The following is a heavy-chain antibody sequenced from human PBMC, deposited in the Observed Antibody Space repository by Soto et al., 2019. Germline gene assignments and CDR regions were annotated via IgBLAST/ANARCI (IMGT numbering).Heavy chain of an antibody. CDR1: GFTFNHYA. V-gene: IGHV3-23*01. CDR2: IDGSGDIS. Sequence: EVQLLDSGGGLVQPGGSLRLSCAASGFTFNHYAMTWVRQAPGKGLDWVSGIDGSGDISDYAAGAKGRSTISRDNSKNPLYLEINGLRAEDTAVYHCARMREHTYGNWHFALCGRRTLVTVSA. CDR3: ARMREHTYGNWHFAL. J-gene: IGHJ2*01. D-gene: IGHD3-16*01.